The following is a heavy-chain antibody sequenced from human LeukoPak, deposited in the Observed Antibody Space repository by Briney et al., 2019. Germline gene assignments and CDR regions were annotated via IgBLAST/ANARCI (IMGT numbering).Heavy chain of an antibody. CDR1: GYTFTSSY. V-gene: IGHV1-46*01. J-gene: IGHJ6*03. D-gene: IGHD3-22*01. CDR2: INPSGGST. CDR3: ARGDYDSSGYYYMDV. Sequence: ASVKVSCKASGYTFTSSYMHWVRQAPGQGLEWMGIINPSGGSTSYAQKFQGRVTMTRDMSTSTVYMELSSLRSEDTAVYYCARGDYDSSGYYYMDVWGKGTTVTVSS.